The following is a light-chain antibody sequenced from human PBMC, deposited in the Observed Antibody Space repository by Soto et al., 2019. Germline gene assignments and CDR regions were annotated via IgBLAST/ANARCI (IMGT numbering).Light chain of an antibody. J-gene: IGKJ1*01. CDR2: GAS. V-gene: IGKV3-15*01. CDR3: QQYNNWPPAT. Sequence: EIVMTQSPATLSLSPGERATLSCRASQSVSSNLAWYQQKPGQAPRLLINGASTRATGIPARFSGSGSGTEFTLTISSLQSEDFAVYYCQQYNNWPPATFGQGTKVDIK. CDR1: QSVSSN.